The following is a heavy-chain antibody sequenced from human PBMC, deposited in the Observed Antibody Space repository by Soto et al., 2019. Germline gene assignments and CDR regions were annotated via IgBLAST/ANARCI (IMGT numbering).Heavy chain of an antibody. CDR2: ISSTSYYI. J-gene: IGHJ4*02. V-gene: IGHV3-21*01. CDR1: GFTFSTYT. D-gene: IGHD5-12*01. CDR3: ARDRAGDGYNLAVD. Sequence: EVQLVESGGGLVKPGGSLRLSCEASGFTFSTYTMNWVRQVPGTGLEWVSSISSTSYYIYYADSVKGRFTISRDNAKNSLYLQMNSLRVEDTAVYYCARDRAGDGYNLAVDWGQGTLVTVSS.